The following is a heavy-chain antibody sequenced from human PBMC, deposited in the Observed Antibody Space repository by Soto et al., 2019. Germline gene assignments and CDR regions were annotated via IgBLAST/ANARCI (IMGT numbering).Heavy chain of an antibody. J-gene: IGHJ4*02. CDR2: IYYSGST. CDR1: GGSISSYY. D-gene: IGHD3-10*01. V-gene: IGHV4-59*01. CDR3: ARKDVGVTPFDY. Sequence: PSETLSLTCTVSGGSISSYYWSWIRQPPGKGLEWIGYIYYSGSTNYNPSLKSRVTISVDTSKNQFSLKLSSVTAADTAVYYCARKDVGVTPFDYWGQGTLVTVSS.